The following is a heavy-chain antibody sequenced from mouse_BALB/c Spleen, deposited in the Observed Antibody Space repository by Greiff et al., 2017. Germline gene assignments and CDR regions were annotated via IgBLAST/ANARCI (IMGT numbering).Heavy chain of an antibody. CDR1: GYTFTDYN. V-gene: IGHV1-18*01. D-gene: IGHD2-1*01. Sequence: EVQLQQSGPELVKPGASVKIPCKASGYTFTDYNMDWVKQSHGKSLEWIGDINPNNGGTIYNQKFKGKATLTVDKSSSTAYMELRSLTSEDTAVYYCARRGYYGNYVAMDYWGQGTSVTVSS. CDR2: INPNNGGT. J-gene: IGHJ4*01. CDR3: ARRGYYGNYVAMDY.